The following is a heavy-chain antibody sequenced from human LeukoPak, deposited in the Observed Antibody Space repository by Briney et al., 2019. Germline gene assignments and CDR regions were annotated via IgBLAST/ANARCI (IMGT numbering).Heavy chain of an antibody. D-gene: IGHD2-8*01. J-gene: IGHJ6*03. CDR1: GYTFTDSY. CDR3: ARSARHCNNGVCFTDYYIDL. CDR2: INPNSGDP. Sequence: ASVNVSCKTSGYTFTDSYIHWVRQAPGQGLEWMGRINPNSGDPNYPQKFQGRVTMTRDTSISTAYMEMSSLTSDDTAVYYCARSARHCNNGVCFTDYYIDLWGKGTTVIVSS. V-gene: IGHV1-2*06.